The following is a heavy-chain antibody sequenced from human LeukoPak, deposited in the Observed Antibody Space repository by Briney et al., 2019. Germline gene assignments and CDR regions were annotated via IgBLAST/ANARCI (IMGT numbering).Heavy chain of an antibody. CDR2: IIPSFGTA. V-gene: IGHV1-69*05. CDR3: ASGAIFGVVISGEYYYYMDV. J-gene: IGHJ6*03. D-gene: IGHD3-3*01. Sequence: SVKVSCKASGGTFSSYAISWVRQAPGQGLEWMGGIIPSFGTANYAQKFQGRVTITTDESTSTAYMELSSLRSEDTAVYYCASGAIFGVVISGEYYYYMDVWGKGTTVTVSS. CDR1: GGTFSSYA.